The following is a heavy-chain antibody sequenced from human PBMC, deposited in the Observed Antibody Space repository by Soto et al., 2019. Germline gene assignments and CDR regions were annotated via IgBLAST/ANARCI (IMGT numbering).Heavy chain of an antibody. J-gene: IGHJ4*02. D-gene: IGHD3-22*01. Sequence: QVQLVQSGAEVKKPGSSVKVSCKASGGTFSSYTISWVRQAPGQGFEWMGRIIPILGIANYAQKFQGRVTITADKSTSTAYMELSSLRSEDTAVYYCARENTYYYDSSGYYDYWGQGTLVTVSS. CDR1: GGTFSSYT. CDR3: ARENTYYYDSSGYYDY. CDR2: IIPILGIA. V-gene: IGHV1-69*08.